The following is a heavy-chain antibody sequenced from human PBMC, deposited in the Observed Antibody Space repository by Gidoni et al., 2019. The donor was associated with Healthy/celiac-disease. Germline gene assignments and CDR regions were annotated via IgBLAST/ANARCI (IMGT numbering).Heavy chain of an antibody. J-gene: IGHJ4*02. D-gene: IGHD2-2*01. CDR2: IIPIFGTA. V-gene: IGHV1-69*01. CDR3: ARGEYCSSTSCYPLFDY. Sequence: QVQLVQSGAAVKKPGSSVKVSCKASGGTFSSYAISWVRQAPGQGLEWMGGIIPIFGTANYAQKFQGRVTITADESTSTAYMELSSLRSEDTAVYYCARGEYCSSTSCYPLFDYWGQGTLVTVSS. CDR1: GGTFSSYA.